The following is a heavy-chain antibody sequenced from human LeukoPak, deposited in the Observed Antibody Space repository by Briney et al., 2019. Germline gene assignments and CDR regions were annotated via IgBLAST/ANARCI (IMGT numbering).Heavy chain of an antibody. D-gene: IGHD5-18*01. V-gene: IGHV4-59*08. CDR1: GGSISSYY. J-gene: IGHJ4*02. CDR2: IYYSGST. CDR3: ARHIGYSYGYTWYYFDY. Sequence: PSETLSLTCTVSGGSISSYYWSWIRQPPGKGLEWIGYIYYSGSTNYNPSLKSRVTISVDTSKNQFSLKLSSVTAADTAVYYCARHIGYSYGYTWYYFDYWGQGTLVTVSS.